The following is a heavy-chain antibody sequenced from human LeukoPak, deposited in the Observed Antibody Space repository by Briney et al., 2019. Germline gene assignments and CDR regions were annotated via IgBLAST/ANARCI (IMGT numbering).Heavy chain of an antibody. D-gene: IGHD3-10*01. CDR3: ASCPSYYYGSGSYPY. CDR2: IYTSGNT. CDR1: GGSMGGYY. V-gene: IGHV4-4*07. J-gene: IGHJ4*02. Sequence: SETLSLTCSVSGGSMGGYYWSWIRQPAGKGLEWIGRIYTSGNTNYNPSLKSRVTMSLDASKNQFSLKLSSVTAADTAVYYCASCPSYYYGSGSYPYWGQGTLVTVSS.